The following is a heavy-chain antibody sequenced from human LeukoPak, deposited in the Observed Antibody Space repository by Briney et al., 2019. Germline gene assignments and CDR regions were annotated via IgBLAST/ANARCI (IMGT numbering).Heavy chain of an antibody. CDR3: AKDLHYFGSGSSHFDH. CDR2: ISDSADRT. V-gene: IGHV3-23*01. CDR1: GFTFSIYA. Sequence: GGSLRLSCAASGFTFSIYAMSCVRQAPGEGLEWVSGISDSADRTYYADSVKGRFTISRDNSKNTLYLQMNSLGAEDKALYYCAKDLHYFGSGSSHFDHWGQGTLVTVSS. J-gene: IGHJ4*02. D-gene: IGHD3-10*01.